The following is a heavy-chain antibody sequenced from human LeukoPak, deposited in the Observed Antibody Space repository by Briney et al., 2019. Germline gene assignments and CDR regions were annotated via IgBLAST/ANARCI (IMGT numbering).Heavy chain of an antibody. CDR2: IYTSGST. CDR3: ARGIVVVAQLGYYYYYMDV. Sequence: MSSETLSLTCTVSGGSINSGSYYWSWLRQPAGKGLEWIGRIYTSGSTNYNPSLKSRVTISVDTSKNQFSLKLSSVTAADTAMYYCARGIVVVAQLGYYYYYMDVWGKGTTVTISS. J-gene: IGHJ6*03. V-gene: IGHV4-61*02. D-gene: IGHD2-15*01. CDR1: GGSINSGSYY.